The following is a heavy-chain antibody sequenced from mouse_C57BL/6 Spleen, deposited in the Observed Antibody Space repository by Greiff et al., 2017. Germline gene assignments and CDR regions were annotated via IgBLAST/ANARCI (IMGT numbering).Heavy chain of an antibody. CDR2: ISSGSSTI. J-gene: IGHJ2*01. V-gene: IGHV5-17*01. Sequence: EVKVEESGGGLVKPGGSLKLSCAASGFTFSDYGMHWVRQAPEKGLEWVAYISSGSSTIYYADTVKGRFTISRDNAKNTLFLQMTSLRSEDAAMYYCARNGDFDYWGQGTTLTVSS. CDR3: ARNGDFDY. CDR1: GFTFSDYG.